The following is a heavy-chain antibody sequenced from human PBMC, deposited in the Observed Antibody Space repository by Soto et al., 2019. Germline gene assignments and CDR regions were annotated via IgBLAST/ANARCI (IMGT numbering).Heavy chain of an antibody. CDR1: GGSFSGYY. CDR2: INHSGST. V-gene: IGHV4-34*01. J-gene: IGHJ6*03. CDR3: ASRTKYYYYYMDV. Sequence: SETLSLTCAVYGGSFSGYYWSWIRQPPGKGLEWIGEINHSGSTNYNPSLKSRVTISVDTSKNQFSLKLSSVTAADTAVYYCASRTKYYYYYMDVWGKGTTVTVSS.